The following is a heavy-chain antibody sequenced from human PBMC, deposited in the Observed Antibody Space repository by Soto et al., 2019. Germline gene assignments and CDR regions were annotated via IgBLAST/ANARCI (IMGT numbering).Heavy chain of an antibody. J-gene: IGHJ6*02. V-gene: IGHV3-49*04. CDR3: TRVLPSYGMDV. CDR1: GFTFGDYA. Sequence: GGSLRLSCTASGFTFGDYAMSWVRQAPGKGLEWVGFIRSKAYGGTTEYAASVEGRFTISRDDSKSIDYLKMNSLKTEDTAVYYRTRVLPSYGMDVWGQGTTVTVSS. CDR2: IRSKAYGGTT.